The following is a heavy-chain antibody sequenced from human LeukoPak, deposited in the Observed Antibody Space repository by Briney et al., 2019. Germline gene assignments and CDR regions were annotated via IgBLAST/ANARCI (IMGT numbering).Heavy chain of an antibody. CDR1: GFTFISYG. Sequence: GGSLRLSCAVSGFTFISYGMQWVRQAPGKGLAWVSRINTDGSGTAYADSVKGRFTISRDNAKSTLYLQMNSLRAEDTALYYCARELPREVTLDYWGQETLVTVSS. D-gene: IGHD2-21*02. V-gene: IGHV3-74*01. CDR2: INTDGSGT. J-gene: IGHJ4*01. CDR3: ARELPREVTLDY.